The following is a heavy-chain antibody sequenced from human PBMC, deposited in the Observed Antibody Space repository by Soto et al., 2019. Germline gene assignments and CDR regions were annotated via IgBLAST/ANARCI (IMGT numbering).Heavy chain of an antibody. CDR3: ARVGGSSSWYVYYYYYMDV. Sequence: PSETLSLTCAVYGGSFSGYYWSWIRQPPGKGLEWIGEINHSGSTNYNPSLKSRVTISVDTSKNQFSLKLSSVTAADTAVYYCARVGGSSSWYVYYYYYMDVWGKGTTVTVSS. D-gene: IGHD6-13*01. J-gene: IGHJ6*03. CDR1: GGSFSGYY. CDR2: INHSGST. V-gene: IGHV4-34*01.